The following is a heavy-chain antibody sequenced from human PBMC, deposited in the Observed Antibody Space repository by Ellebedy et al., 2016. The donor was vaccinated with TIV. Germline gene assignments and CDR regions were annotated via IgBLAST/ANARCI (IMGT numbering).Heavy chain of an antibody. CDR3: ARGLEQLVRGEDYYYYGMDV. CDR1: GYTFTSYY. Sequence: ASVKVSCXASGYTFTSYYMHWVRQAPGQGLEWMGWISAYNGNTNYAQKLQGRVTMTRDTSTSTVYMELSSLRSEDTAVYYCARGLEQLVRGEDYYYYGMDVWGQGTTVTVSS. J-gene: IGHJ6*02. V-gene: IGHV1-18*04. D-gene: IGHD6-6*01. CDR2: ISAYNGNT.